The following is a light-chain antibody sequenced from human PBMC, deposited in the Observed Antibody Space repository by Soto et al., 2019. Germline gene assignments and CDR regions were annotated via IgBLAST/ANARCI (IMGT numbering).Light chain of an antibody. Sequence: DIQMTQSPSSVSASVGDRVTITCRATQGIRSWLAWYQQKPGKAPKLLIYAASSLQSGVPSRFSGSGSGTDFTLTINNLQPEDFATYYCQQANSFPRTFGPGTKWISN. CDR2: AAS. V-gene: IGKV1-12*01. J-gene: IGKJ3*01. CDR3: QQANSFPRT. CDR1: QGIRSW.